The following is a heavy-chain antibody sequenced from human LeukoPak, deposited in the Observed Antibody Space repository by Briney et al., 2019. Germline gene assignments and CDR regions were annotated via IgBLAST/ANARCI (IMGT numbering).Heavy chain of an antibody. Sequence: PSETLSLTCTVSGGSISSGSYYWSWIRQPAGRGLEWIGRIYTSGSTDYNPSLESRATISVDTSKNQFSLELSSVTAADTAVYHCARVLGSSWYYFDYWGQGTLVTVSS. D-gene: IGHD6-13*01. CDR2: IYTSGST. V-gene: IGHV4-61*02. CDR3: ARVLGSSWYYFDY. CDR1: GGSISSGSYY. J-gene: IGHJ4*02.